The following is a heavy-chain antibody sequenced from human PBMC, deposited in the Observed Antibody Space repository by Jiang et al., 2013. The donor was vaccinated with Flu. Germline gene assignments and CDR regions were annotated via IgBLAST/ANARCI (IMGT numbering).Heavy chain of an antibody. D-gene: IGHD6-6*01. Sequence: GAEVKKPGASVKVSCKASGYIFISYYIHWVRQAPGQGLEWMGIINPNVDSTNYAQKFQGRVTITRDTSTSTVYMELSSLRSEDTAVYYCARDRPLPDYWGQGTLVTVSS. CDR1: GYIFISYY. V-gene: IGHV1-46*01. J-gene: IGHJ4*02. CDR3: ARDRPLPDY. CDR2: INPNVDST.